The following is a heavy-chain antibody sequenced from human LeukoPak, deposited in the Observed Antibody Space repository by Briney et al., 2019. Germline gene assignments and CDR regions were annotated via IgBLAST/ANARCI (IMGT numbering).Heavy chain of an antibody. Sequence: SVKVSCKASGFTFTRSAMQWVRQARGQRLEWLGWIVVGSGNTNYAQKFQERVTISRDMSTSTAYMELSSLRSEDTAVYYCAALVDYYDSSGYYVDYWGQGTLVTVSS. J-gene: IGHJ4*02. CDR2: IVVGSGNT. V-gene: IGHV1-58*02. CDR1: GFTFTRSA. CDR3: AALVDYYDSSGYYVDY. D-gene: IGHD3-22*01.